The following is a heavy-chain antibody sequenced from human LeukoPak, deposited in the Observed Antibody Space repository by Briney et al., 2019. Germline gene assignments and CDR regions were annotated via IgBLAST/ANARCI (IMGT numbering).Heavy chain of an antibody. D-gene: IGHD1-26*01. V-gene: IGHV1-2*02. CDR2: INPNSGDT. CDR3: ARAGNSGSLDY. CDR1: GFTFTDYY. J-gene: IGHJ4*02. Sequence: ASVKVSCKASGFTFTDYYMHWVRQAPGQGLEWMGWINPNSGDTNSAQKFQNRVTMTRDTSISTAYMELSRLRSDDMAVYYCARAGNSGSLDYWGQGTLVTVSS.